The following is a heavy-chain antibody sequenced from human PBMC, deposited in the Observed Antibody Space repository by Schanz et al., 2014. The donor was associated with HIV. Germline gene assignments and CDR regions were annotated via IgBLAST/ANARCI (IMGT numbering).Heavy chain of an antibody. V-gene: IGHV3-33*08. CDR1: GFIFSNFH. J-gene: IGHJ4*02. Sequence: QVQLVESGGGLVKPGGSLRLSCAASGFIFSNFHMSWIRQTPGKGLEWVAVIWYDGSNKYYADSVKGRFTISRDNSKNTLYLQMNSLRADDTAIYYCARGDVLSGHYTYYFDYWGQGTVVAVSS. CDR3: ARGDVLSGHYTYYFDY. CDR2: IWYDGSNK. D-gene: IGHD3-3*01.